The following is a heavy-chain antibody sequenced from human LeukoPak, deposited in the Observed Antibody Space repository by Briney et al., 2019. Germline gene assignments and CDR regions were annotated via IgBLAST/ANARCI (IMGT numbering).Heavy chain of an antibody. CDR2: INHSGST. V-gene: IGHV4-34*01. CDR1: GGSFSGYY. J-gene: IGHJ4*02. D-gene: IGHD6-6*01. CDR3: ARGSGSKAARPKYFDY. Sequence: SETLSLTCAVYGGSFSGYYWSWIRQPPGKGLEWIGEINHSGSTNYNPSLKSRVTISVDTSKDQFSLKLSSMTAADTAVYYCARGSGSKAARPKYFDYWGQGTLVTVSS.